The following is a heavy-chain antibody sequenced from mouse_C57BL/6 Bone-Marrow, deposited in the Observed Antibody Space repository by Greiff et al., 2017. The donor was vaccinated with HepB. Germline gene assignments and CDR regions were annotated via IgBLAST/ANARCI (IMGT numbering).Heavy chain of an antibody. CDR3: ARPYYYGSLYYFDY. D-gene: IGHD1-1*01. CDR2: IDPSDSYT. CDR1: GYTFTSYW. Sequence: VKLQQPGAELVKPGASVKLSCKASGYTFTSYWMQWVKQRPGQGLEWIGEIDPSDSYTNYNQKFKGKATLTVDTSSSTAYMQLSSLTSEDSAVYYCARPYYYGSLYYFDYWGQGTTLTVSS. J-gene: IGHJ2*01. V-gene: IGHV1-50*01.